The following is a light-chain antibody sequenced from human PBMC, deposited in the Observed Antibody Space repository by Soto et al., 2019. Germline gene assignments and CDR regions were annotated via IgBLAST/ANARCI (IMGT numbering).Light chain of an antibody. J-gene: IGKJ1*01. CDR2: EAS. Sequence: DIHMTQSPSTLSASLGDRVTIICRASRSVDKWLAWYQQKSGKAPKLLIYEASHLQSGVQSRFGGSGSGTEFTLTINNLQPEDVATYYCKQYYSFWTCGQGTKVDIK. CDR3: KQYYSFWT. CDR1: RSVDKW. V-gene: IGKV1-5*02.